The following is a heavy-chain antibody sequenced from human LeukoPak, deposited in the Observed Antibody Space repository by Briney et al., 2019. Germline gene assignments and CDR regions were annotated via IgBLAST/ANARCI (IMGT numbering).Heavy chain of an antibody. Sequence: GGSLRLSCAASGFTFSSYAMHWVRQAPGKGLEWVAVISYDGSNKYYADSVKGRFTISRDNSKNTLYLQMNSLRAEDTAVYYCANAAVAGTLPHYYYGMDVWGQGTTVTVSS. CDR2: ISYDGSNK. D-gene: IGHD6-19*01. J-gene: IGHJ6*02. CDR1: GFTFSSYA. V-gene: IGHV3-30-3*01. CDR3: ANAAVAGTLPHYYYGMDV.